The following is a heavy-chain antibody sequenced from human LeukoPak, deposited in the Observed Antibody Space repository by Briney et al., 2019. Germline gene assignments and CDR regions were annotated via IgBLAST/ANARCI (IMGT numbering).Heavy chain of an antibody. Sequence: SETLSLTCAVYGGSFSGYYWSWIRQPPGKGLEWIGEINHSGSTNYNPSLKSRVTISVDTSKNQFSLKLSSVTAADTAVYYCARHLSLYYYASGTYYNDAFDIWGQGTMVTVSS. D-gene: IGHD3-10*01. CDR1: GGSFSGYY. CDR3: ARHLSLYYYASGTYYNDAFDI. CDR2: INHSGST. V-gene: IGHV4-34*01. J-gene: IGHJ3*02.